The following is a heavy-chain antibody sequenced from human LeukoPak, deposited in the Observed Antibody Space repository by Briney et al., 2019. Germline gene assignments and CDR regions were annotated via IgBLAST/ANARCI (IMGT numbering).Heavy chain of an antibody. CDR3: ARDSNTDWYFDL. V-gene: IGHV3-23*01. J-gene: IGHJ2*01. Sequence: GGSLRLSCAASGFTFSSYAMSWVRRAPGKGLEWVSTISISGGTTYYADSVKGRFTISRANSKNTLYLQMNSLRAEDTAVYYCARDSNTDWYFDLWGRGTLVTVSS. D-gene: IGHD2-8*02. CDR2: ISISGGTT. CDR1: GFTFSSYA.